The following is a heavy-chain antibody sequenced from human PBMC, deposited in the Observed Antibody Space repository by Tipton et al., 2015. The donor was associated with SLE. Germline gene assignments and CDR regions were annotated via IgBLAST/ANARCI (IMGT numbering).Heavy chain of an antibody. J-gene: IGHJ3*01. V-gene: IGHV4-61*09. CDR2: NYTSENI. CDR1: GGSIRSATYY. Sequence: TLSLTCTVSGGSIRSATYYWSWIRQPAGKGLEWIGHNYTSENINYNPSLKNRVTISVDTSKNQFSLKLSSVTAADTAVYYCARSGGEPYYYVSSGFYPDWGQGTLVTVSS. D-gene: IGHD3-22*01. CDR3: ARSGGEPYYYVSSGFYPD.